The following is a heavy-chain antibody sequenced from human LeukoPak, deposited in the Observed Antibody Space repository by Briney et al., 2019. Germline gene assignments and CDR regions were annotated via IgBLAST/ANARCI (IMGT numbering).Heavy chain of an antibody. D-gene: IGHD1-26*01. CDR3: VKDLGRYRNNCFDY. CDR2: ISGSGGGT. Sequence: AGSLRLSCAASGFTFSSYAMSWVRQAPEKGLEWVSTISGSGGGTYYADSVKGRFTISRDDSKTTLYLQMNSLRAEDTAVYYCVKDLGRYRNNCFDYWGQGTLVTVSS. V-gene: IGHV3-23*01. CDR1: GFTFSSYA. J-gene: IGHJ4*02.